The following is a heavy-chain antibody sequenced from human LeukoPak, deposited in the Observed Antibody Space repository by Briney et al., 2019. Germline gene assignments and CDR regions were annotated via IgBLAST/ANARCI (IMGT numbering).Heavy chain of an antibody. J-gene: IGHJ4*02. CDR3: AKDDRGCYFDY. D-gene: IGHD3-16*01. CDR2: ISYDGSYK. Sequence: PGGSLRLSCAASGITFSSYGMHWVRQAPGKGLEWVAIISYDGSYKYYADSVKGRFTISRDNSKNTLSLQMNSLRAEDTAVYYCAKDDRGCYFDYWGQGTLVTVSS. V-gene: IGHV3-30*18. CDR1: GITFSSYG.